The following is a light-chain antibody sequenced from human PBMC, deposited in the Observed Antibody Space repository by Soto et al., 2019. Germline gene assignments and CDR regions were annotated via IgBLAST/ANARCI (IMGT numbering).Light chain of an antibody. CDR2: AAS. V-gene: IGKV1-6*01. CDR3: LQDYNYPRT. J-gene: IGKJ1*01. Sequence: AIQMTQSPFSLSASVGDRVTITCRASQGIRNDLSWYQQKPGKAPKLLIYAASSLQGGVPSRFSGSGSVTDFSLTISSLQPEDSATYYCLQDYNYPRTFGHGTKVEI. CDR1: QGIRND.